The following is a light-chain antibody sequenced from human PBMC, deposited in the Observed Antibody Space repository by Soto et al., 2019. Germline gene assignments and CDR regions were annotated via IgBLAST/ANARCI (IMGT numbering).Light chain of an antibody. V-gene: IGLV1-44*01. J-gene: IGLJ2*01. Sequence: QAVVTQPPSASGTPGQRVTISCSGSSSNIGRNTVNWYQQLPGTAPILLIYSNNQRPSGVPDRFSGSKSGTSASLAISGLQSEDEADYYCATWDDSLNGPVFGGGTKLTVL. CDR3: ATWDDSLNGPV. CDR2: SNN. CDR1: SSNIGRNT.